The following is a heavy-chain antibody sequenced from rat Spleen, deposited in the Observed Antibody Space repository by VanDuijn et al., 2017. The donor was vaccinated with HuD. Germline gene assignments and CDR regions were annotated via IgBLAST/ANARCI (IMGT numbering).Heavy chain of an antibody. CDR2: ISPSGGST. Sequence: EVQLVESGGGLVQPGNSLKLSCAASGFTFRNHGMHWIHRAPTKSLEWVASISPSGGSTYYRDSVKGRFTISRDNAKSTLYLQLNSLRTEDTATYYCARSTYDYFDYWGQGFMLTVSS. CDR3: ARSTYDYFDY. V-gene: IGHV5-19*01. CDR1: GFTFRNHG. J-gene: IGHJ2*01. D-gene: IGHD2-1*01.